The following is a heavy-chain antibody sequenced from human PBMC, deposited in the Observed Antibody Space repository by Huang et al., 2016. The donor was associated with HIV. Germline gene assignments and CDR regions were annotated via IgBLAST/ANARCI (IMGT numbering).Heavy chain of an antibody. CDR3: ARGSLEYSVSSSLDY. CDR1: GGPFRSYS. D-gene: IGHD4-4*01. J-gene: IGHJ4*02. Sequence: QVQLLQSGAEVKKPGSSVKVSCKASGGPFRSYSIAWVRQAPGQGLEWMASRMPVFDSPNNAQKLQGRVRVTADESTSTVYMELRDLRPDDTAVYFCARGSLEYSVSSSLDYWGQGTHVTVSS. CDR2: RMPVFDSP. V-gene: IGHV1-69*13.